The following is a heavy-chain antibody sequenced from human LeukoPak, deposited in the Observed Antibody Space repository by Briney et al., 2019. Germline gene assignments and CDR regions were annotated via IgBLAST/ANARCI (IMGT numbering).Heavy chain of an antibody. CDR2: IVVGSGNT. D-gene: IGHD4-23*01. J-gene: IGHJ6*03. V-gene: IGHV1-58*02. CDR3: ARTTVDDYYYYYYMDV. Sequence: GASVKVSCKASGFTFTSSAMQWVRQARGQRLEWIGWIVVGSGNTNYAQKFQGRVKITADKSTSTAYMELSGLRSEDTAVYYCARTTVDDYYYYYYMDVWGKGTTVTVSS. CDR1: GFTFTSSA.